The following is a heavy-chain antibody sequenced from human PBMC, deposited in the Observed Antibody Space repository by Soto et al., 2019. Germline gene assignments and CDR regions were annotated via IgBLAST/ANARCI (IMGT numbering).Heavy chain of an antibody. J-gene: IGHJ4*02. Sequence: PSETLSLTCSVYGGAFSGYYWSWIRQPPGKGLEWIGEINHSGSTNYNPSLKSRVTISVDTSKNQFSLKLSSVTAADTAVYYCARTKSFGELSPYYWGQGTLVTVS. CDR1: GGAFSGYY. V-gene: IGHV4-34*01. CDR2: INHSGST. CDR3: ARTKSFGELSPYY. D-gene: IGHD3-10*01.